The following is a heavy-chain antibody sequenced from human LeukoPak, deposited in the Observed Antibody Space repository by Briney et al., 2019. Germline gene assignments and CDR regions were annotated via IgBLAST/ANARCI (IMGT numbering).Heavy chain of an antibody. D-gene: IGHD6-13*01. Sequence: GGSLRLSCAASGFTFSSYAMSWVRQAPGKGLEWVSYISSSGSTIYYADSVKGRFTISRDNAKNSLYLQMNSLRAEDTAVYYCAAPLVGYSSNWYSTDYWGQGTLVTVSS. J-gene: IGHJ4*02. V-gene: IGHV3-48*04. CDR1: GFTFSSYA. CDR3: AAPLVGYSSNWYSTDY. CDR2: ISSSGSTI.